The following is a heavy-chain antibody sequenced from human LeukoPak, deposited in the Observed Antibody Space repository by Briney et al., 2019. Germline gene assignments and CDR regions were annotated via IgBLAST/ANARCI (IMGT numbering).Heavy chain of an antibody. CDR2: IGVSGNT. CDR3: TRVRVSSYYGMDI. D-gene: IGHD2/OR15-2a*01. CDR1: GFTFSTYA. V-gene: IGHV3-23*01. J-gene: IGHJ6*02. Sequence: GGSLRLSCAASGFTFSTYAITWVRQAPGKGLEWVSSIGVSGNTFYADSVRGRFTISRENSRNTVYLQMNSLRAEDTAVYYCTRVRVSSYYGMDIWGQGTTVTVSS.